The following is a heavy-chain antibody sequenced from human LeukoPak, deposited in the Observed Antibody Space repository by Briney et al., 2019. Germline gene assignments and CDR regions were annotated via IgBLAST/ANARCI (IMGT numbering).Heavy chain of an antibody. Sequence: PSETLSLTCTVSGYSISSGYYWGWIRQSPGKGLEWIGSIYHSGITYYNPSLKSRVTVSGDTSKNQFSLKLSSVTAADTAVYYCARECGSGSYCLDYWGQGTLVTVSS. V-gene: IGHV4-38-2*02. J-gene: IGHJ4*02. CDR1: GYSISSGYY. CDR2: IYHSGIT. CDR3: ARECGSGSYCLDY. D-gene: IGHD3-10*01.